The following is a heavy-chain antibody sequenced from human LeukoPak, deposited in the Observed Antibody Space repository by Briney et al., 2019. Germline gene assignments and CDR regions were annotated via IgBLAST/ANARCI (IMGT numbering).Heavy chain of an antibody. J-gene: IGHJ4*02. D-gene: IGHD6-19*01. CDR2: ISTDGSRI. CDR3: TRGVAISTSGWYDTFDY. CDR1: GFTFRDYA. Sequence: GGSLRLSCAASGFTFRDYAMYWVRQAPGKGLEYVSVISTDGSRIYYADSVKGRFTISRDNSKNTLYLQMSSLRAEDMAVYYCTRGVAISTSGWYDTFDYWGQGALVTVSS. V-gene: IGHV3-64*02.